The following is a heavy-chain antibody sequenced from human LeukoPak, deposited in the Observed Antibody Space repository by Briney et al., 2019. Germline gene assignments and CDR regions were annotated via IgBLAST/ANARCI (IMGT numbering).Heavy chain of an antibody. J-gene: IGHJ3*01. V-gene: IGHV4-28*05. D-gene: IGHD3-22*01. CDR3: ARTDSSGYDAFDV. CDR1: GYPIRSHHW. Sequence: SDTPSLTCTVSGYPIRSHHWWGWIRQPPGKGLEWIGYIYFSGSVLDNPSLKSRVTLSVDKSKSQFSLRMTSVTAVDTAVHYCARTDSSGYDAFDVWGQGTMVTVSS. CDR2: IYFSGSV.